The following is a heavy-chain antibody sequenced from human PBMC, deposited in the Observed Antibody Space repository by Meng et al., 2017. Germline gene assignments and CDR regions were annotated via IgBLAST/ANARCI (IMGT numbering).Heavy chain of an antibody. CDR3: ARDEDISAAGKLFGDY. Sequence: GQLMRSGGEGKKPGASVKVPCKTSVSNCPDYYIHWERRAPVQGLEWMGRINPKSGDTHYAQKFQARITMTGDTSISTAYMELSGLRSDDTAMYYCARDEDISAAGKLFGDYWGQGTLVTVSS. CDR1: VSNCPDYY. CDR2: INPKSGDT. V-gene: IGHV1-2*06. D-gene: IGHD6-25*01. J-gene: IGHJ4*02.